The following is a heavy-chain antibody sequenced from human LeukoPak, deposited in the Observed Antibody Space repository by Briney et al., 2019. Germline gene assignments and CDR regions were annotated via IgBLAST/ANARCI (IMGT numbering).Heavy chain of an antibody. CDR2: INPNSGGT. V-gene: IGHV1-2*02. D-gene: IGHD3-22*01. CDR3: PREGDGYDSSGYWFDY. CDR1: AYTFTDYY. Sequence: ASVKASCKAAAYTFTDYYMHCVRQAPGHGLEWMGWINPNSGGTNYTQQFQGRVTMTRDTPINPAYMELIRLRSADPSVTYYPREGDGYDSSGYWFDYWGQGTLVSVSS. J-gene: IGHJ4*02.